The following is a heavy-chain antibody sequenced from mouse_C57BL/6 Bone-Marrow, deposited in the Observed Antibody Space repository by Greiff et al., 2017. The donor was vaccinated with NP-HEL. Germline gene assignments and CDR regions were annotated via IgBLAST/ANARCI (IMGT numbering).Heavy chain of an antibody. Sequence: QVQLQQPGAELVKPGASVKLSCKASGYTFTSYWMPWVKQRPGQGLEWIGEIDPSDSYTNYNQKFKGKATLTVDTSSSTAYMQLSSLTSEDSAVYYCARDLLSFWYFDVWGTGTTVTVSS. CDR2: IDPSDSYT. CDR1: GYTFTSYW. V-gene: IGHV1-50*01. CDR3: ARDLLSFWYFDV. J-gene: IGHJ1*03. D-gene: IGHD1-1*01.